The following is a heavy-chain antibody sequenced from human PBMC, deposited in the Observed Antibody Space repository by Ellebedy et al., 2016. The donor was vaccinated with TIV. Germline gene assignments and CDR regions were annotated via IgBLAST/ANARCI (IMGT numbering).Heavy chain of an antibody. CDR2: IADDGCEE. D-gene: IGHD4-17*01. CDR1: GFTFSSYG. J-gene: IGHJ3*01. V-gene: IGHV3-7*03. CDR3: ASGLTGDYGAFDV. Sequence: GESLKISCAASGFTFSSYGMHWVRQAPDKGLEWVANIADDGCEENYVDSVRGRFTISRDNAKNLLSLHMNTLRAEDTAVYYCASGLTGDYGAFDVWGPGTMVTVSS.